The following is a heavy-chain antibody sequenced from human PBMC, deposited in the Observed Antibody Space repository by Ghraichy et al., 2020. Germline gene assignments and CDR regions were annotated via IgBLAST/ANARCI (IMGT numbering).Heavy chain of an antibody. CDR1: GDSVSSTTYY. J-gene: IGHJ5*02. Sequence: GILNISCNVSGDSVSSTTYYWTWIRQPPGGGLEWIGYIFDSGKTNYNPSLKSRVTISVDTSKNHFSLRLSSVTAADTAVYYCARGNLVVVPAARYGWFDPWGQRTLVTVSS. CDR3: ARGNLVVVPAARYGWFDP. V-gene: IGHV4-61*03. D-gene: IGHD2-2*01. CDR2: IFDSGKT.